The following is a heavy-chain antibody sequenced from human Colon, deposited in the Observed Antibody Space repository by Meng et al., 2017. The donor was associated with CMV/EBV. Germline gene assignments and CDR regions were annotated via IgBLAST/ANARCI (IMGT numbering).Heavy chain of an antibody. D-gene: IGHD3-22*01. CDR3: ARLRLRGSGSHPFDP. CDR1: GYNFANYW. Sequence: GESLKISCQGSGYNFANYWIGWVRQIPGKGLEWMGMIYPGDSDSRYSPSFDGQVTFSADVSISTAYLQWSSLMASDTAMYFCARLRLRGSGSHPFDPWGQGTRVTVSS. J-gene: IGHJ5*02. V-gene: IGHV5-51*01. CDR2: IYPGDSDS.